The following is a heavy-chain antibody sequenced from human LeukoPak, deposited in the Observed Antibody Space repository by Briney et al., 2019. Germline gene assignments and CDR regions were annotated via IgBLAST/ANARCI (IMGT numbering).Heavy chain of an antibody. CDR3: AKAALSSEDY. J-gene: IGHJ4*02. D-gene: IGHD2/OR15-2a*01. V-gene: IGHV3-74*01. CDR1: GFTFSNCW. Sequence: GGSLRLSCAASGFTFSNCWMHWVRQPPGKGLVWVSRINYDGSSTTYADSVKGRFTISRDNAKNTLYLQMNSLRAEDTAVYYCAKAALSSEDYWGQGTLASVSS. CDR2: INYDGSST.